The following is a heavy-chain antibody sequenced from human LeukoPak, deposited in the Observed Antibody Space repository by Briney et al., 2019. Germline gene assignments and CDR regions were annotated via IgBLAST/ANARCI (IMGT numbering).Heavy chain of an antibody. CDR3: AKWEFGDSIGDAFDI. V-gene: IGHV3-23*01. Sequence: GGSLRLSCAASGFTFSSYAMSWVRQAPGKGLEWVSAISGSGGRTYYADSVKGRFTISRDNSKNTLYLQMNSLRAEDTAVYYCAKWEFGDSIGDAFDIWGQGTMVTVSS. J-gene: IGHJ3*02. CDR1: GFTFSSYA. CDR2: ISGSGGRT. D-gene: IGHD4-17*01.